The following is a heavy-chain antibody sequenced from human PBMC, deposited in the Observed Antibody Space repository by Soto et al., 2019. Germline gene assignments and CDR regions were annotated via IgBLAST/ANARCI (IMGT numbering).Heavy chain of an antibody. D-gene: IGHD3-3*01. Sequence: WVSQRDRRRAVGLKSIGYGRSWVRQATPTRLQSSSSISGSVRTTYYADSVKGRFTISRDNSNNTLYLQMNSLRAEDTAVYYSAKEYTIFRVRSPAVWGKGTTVSVSS. V-gene: IGHV3-23*01. CDR3: AKEYTIFRVRSPAV. CDR1: GLKSIGYG. CDR2: ISGSVRTT. J-gene: IGHJ6*04.